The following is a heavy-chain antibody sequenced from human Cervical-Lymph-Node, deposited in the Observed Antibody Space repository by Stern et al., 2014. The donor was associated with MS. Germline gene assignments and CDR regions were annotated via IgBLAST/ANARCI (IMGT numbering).Heavy chain of an antibody. CDR2: VFASGNT. Sequence: QLQLQESGPGLVRPSQTLSLTCAVSGASIISGSHYWSWIRQPAGKGLEWIGRVFASGNTNYNPSLGSRVTISIHRSNPSSLQLPSVTAADTAVYYCARESSGIGAGDWGQGTLVTVSS. CDR1: GASIISGSHY. CDR3: ARESSGIGAGD. D-gene: IGHD3-10*01. J-gene: IGHJ4*02. V-gene: IGHV4-61*02.